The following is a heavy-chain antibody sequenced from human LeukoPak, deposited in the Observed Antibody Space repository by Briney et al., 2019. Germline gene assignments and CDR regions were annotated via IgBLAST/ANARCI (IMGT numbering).Heavy chain of an antibody. CDR1: GFTFSNYA. Sequence: PGGSLRLSCSASGFTFSNYAMNWFRQAPGKGLEYVSVIGPNGGDAYYADSVKGRFTISRDNSKNTLYLQMSSLRAEDMAVYYCAKGRPTTLGYCGRSICADWYFDLWGRGTLLSVSS. CDR3: AKGRPTTLGYCGRSICADWYFDL. V-gene: IGHV3-64D*06. CDR2: IGPNGGDA. D-gene: IGHD2-2*01. J-gene: IGHJ2*01.